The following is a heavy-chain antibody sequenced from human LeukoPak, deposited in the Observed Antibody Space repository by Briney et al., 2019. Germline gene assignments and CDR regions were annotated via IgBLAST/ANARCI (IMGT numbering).Heavy chain of an antibody. J-gene: IGHJ4*02. CDR1: GGSISSSSYY. CDR3: ATLSLGLPNYFDY. CDR2: IYYSGST. D-gene: IGHD5-18*01. Sequence: PSETLSLTCTVSGGSISSSSYYWGWIRQPPGKGLEWIGSIYYSGSTYYNPSLKSRVTISVDTSKNQFSLKLSSVTAADTAVYYCATLSLGLPNYFDYWGQGTLVTVSS. V-gene: IGHV4-39*01.